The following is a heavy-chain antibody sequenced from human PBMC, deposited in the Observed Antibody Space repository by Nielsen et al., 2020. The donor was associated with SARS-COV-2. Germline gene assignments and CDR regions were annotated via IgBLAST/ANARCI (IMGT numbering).Heavy chain of an antibody. CDR1: GGSISSGGYY. CDR2: IYYSGST. CDR3: ARDAGQQLAGDYYYYYGMDV. V-gene: IGHV4-31*03. D-gene: IGHD6-13*01. Sequence: SETLSLTCTVSGGSISSGGYYWSWIRQHPGKGLEWIGYIYYSGSTYYNPSLKSRVTISVDTSKNQFSLKLSSVTAADTAVYYCARDAGQQLAGDYYYYYGMDVWGQGTTVTVSS. J-gene: IGHJ6*02.